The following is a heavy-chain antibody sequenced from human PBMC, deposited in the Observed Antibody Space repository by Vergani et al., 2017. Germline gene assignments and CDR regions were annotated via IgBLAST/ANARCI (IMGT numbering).Heavy chain of an antibody. V-gene: IGHV4-59*01. Sequence: QVQLQESGPGLVKPSETLSLTCTVSGGSISSYYWSWIRQPPGKGLEWIGYIYYSGSTNYNPSLKSRVTISVDTSKNQFSLKLSSVTAADTAVYYCARDRGEFDAWGQGTLVTVSS. CDR3: ARDRGEFDA. CDR1: GGSISSYY. D-gene: IGHD3-10*01. J-gene: IGHJ5*02. CDR2: IYYSGST.